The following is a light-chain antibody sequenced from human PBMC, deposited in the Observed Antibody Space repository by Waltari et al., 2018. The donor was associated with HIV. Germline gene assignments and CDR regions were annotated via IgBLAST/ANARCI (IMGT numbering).Light chain of an antibody. V-gene: IGLV2-14*03. CDR1: SSDVGGYNH. J-gene: IGLJ1*01. Sequence: QSALTQPASVSGSPGQSITISCTGTSSDVGGYNHVSWYQQHPGTAPKLMIFGVSNRPSGVSNRFSGSKSGNMASLTISGLQAEDEADYYCSSYTRSSTLGVFGTGTKVTVL. CDR3: SSYTRSSTLGV. CDR2: GVS.